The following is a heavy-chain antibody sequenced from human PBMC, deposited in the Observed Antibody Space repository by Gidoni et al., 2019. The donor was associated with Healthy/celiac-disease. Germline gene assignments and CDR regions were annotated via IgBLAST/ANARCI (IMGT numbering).Heavy chain of an antibody. D-gene: IGHD4-17*01. J-gene: IGHJ5*02. CDR2: ISYDGSNK. Sequence: QVQLVESGGGVVQPGRSLRLSCAASGFTFSSYAMHWVRQAPGKGLEWVAVISYDGSNKYYADSVKGRFTISRDNSKNTLYLQMNSLRAEDTAVYDCARDAQDYGDYAGADWFDPWGQGTLVTVSS. CDR3: ARDAQDYGDYAGADWFDP. CDR1: GFTFSSYA. V-gene: IGHV3-30-3*01.